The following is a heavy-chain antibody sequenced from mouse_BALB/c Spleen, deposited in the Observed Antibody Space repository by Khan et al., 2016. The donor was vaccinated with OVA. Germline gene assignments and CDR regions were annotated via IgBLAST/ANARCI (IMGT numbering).Heavy chain of an antibody. CDR2: ISYSGNT. CDR3: ARKDYYDYDPFPY. V-gene: IGHV3-2*02. J-gene: IGHJ3*01. D-gene: IGHD2-4*01. CDR1: GYSITSEYT. Sequence: EVELVESGPGLVQPSQSLSLTCTVTGYSITSEYTWNWIRQFPGHKLEWMGFISYSGNTRYNPSLKSRISISRDTSKNPFFLQLHSVTSEDTATXYCARKDYYDYDPFPYWGQGTLVTVSA.